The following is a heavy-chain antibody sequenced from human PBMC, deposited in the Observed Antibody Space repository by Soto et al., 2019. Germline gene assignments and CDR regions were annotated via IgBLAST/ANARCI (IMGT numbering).Heavy chain of an antibody. D-gene: IGHD5-18*01. CDR1: GGSFSSGGYY. CDR2: IYYSGSP. CDR3: ARRGYSYGTFDY. J-gene: IGHJ4*02. V-gene: IGHV4-31*03. Sequence: SETLSLTCTVSGGSFSSGGYYWSWIRQHPGKGLEWIGYIYYSGSPYYNPSLKSRITISVDTSKNQFSLKLSSVTAADTAVYYCARRGYSYGTFDYWGQGTLVTVSS.